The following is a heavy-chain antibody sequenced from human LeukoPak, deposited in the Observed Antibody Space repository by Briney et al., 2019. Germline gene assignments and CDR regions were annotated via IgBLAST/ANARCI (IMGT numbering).Heavy chain of an antibody. CDR1: GGSITSRSYY. Sequence: SETLSLTCTVSGGSITSRSYYWGWIRQPPGKGLEWIGDINYSGSTYYNASLRRRVTMSVDTSRSQFSLKLTSVTAADTAVYYCARRYSSGSNYFDYWGQGTLATVSP. J-gene: IGHJ4*02. CDR2: INYSGST. D-gene: IGHD2-15*01. CDR3: ARRYSSGSNYFDY. V-gene: IGHV4-39*01.